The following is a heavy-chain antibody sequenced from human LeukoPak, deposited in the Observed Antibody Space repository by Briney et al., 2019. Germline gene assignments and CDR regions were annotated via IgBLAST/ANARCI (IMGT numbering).Heavy chain of an antibody. Sequence: GESLKISCKGSGYSFTSYWIGWVRQMPGKGLEWMGIVYLGDSDTSYSPSFQGQVTISADKSTNTAYLQWSALKASDTAMYYCARLEGLQLRASFDYWGQGTLVTVSS. CDR3: ARLEGLQLRASFDY. CDR1: GYSFTSYW. J-gene: IGHJ4*02. D-gene: IGHD2-15*01. CDR2: VYLGDSDT. V-gene: IGHV5-51*01.